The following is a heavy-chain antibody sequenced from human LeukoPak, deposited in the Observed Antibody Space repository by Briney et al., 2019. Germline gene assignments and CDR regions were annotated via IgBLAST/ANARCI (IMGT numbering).Heavy chain of an antibody. V-gene: IGHV3-7*05. D-gene: IGHD5-18*01. CDR1: GFSFSNYW. J-gene: IGHJ5*02. Sequence: PGGSLRLSCAGSGFSFSNYWMSWVRQAPGKGLEWVASIKEDGTETHSVDSVKGRFTISRDNTKKALYLQMNSLRAADTAVYYCARGGKIHTYNWFDPWGQGTLVTVSS. CDR3: ARGGKIHTYNWFDP. CDR2: IKEDGTET.